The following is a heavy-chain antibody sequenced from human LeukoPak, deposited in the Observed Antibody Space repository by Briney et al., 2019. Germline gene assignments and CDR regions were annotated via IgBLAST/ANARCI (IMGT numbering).Heavy chain of an antibody. D-gene: IGHD2-15*01. V-gene: IGHV4-61*01. Sequence: TSSETLSLTCNVSGASVSSGSYYWSWIRQPPGKGLEWIGYIYYSGSTNYNPSLKSRVTISVDTSKNQFSLKLSSVTAADTAVYYCARGRVVVVAASGYYFDYWGQGTLVTVSS. CDR2: IYYSGST. J-gene: IGHJ4*02. CDR1: GASVSSGSYY. CDR3: ARGRVVVVAASGYYFDY.